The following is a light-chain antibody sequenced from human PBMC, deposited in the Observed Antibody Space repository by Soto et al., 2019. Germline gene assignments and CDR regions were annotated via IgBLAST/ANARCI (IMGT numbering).Light chain of an antibody. CDR1: SGHRNDA. CDR2: INRDGSH. J-gene: IGLJ3*02. V-gene: IGLV4-69*02. CDR3: QTWGAGFRV. Sequence: QPVLTQSPSASASLGASVKLTCTLDSGHRNDAIAWHQQQPERGPRFLVKINRDGSHSKGDGIPDRFSGSRSGTECYLTISSLQSEDEADYYCQTWGAGFRVFGGGTKLTVL.